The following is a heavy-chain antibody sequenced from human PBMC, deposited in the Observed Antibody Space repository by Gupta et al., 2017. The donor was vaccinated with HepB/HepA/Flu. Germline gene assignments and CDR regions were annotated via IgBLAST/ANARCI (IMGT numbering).Heavy chain of an antibody. D-gene: IGHD1-1*01. V-gene: IGHV3-7*01. Sequence: EVQVVESGGGLVQAGNSLRLSCAASGVTFRRTTMSWLRQTPRKGLEWVADISGDGSQISYVDSVKGRFTISRDNANNLVYLQMNNLRVDDTALYYCAGSWKWGQGTRVTVYS. CDR3: AGSWK. CDR2: ISGDGSQI. CDR1: GVTFRRTT. J-gene: IGHJ4*02.